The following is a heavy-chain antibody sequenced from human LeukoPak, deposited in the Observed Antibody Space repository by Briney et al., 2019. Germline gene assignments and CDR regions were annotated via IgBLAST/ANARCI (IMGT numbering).Heavy chain of an antibody. CDR2: IYYSGST. Sequence: SQTLPLTCTVSGGSISSGGYSWSWIRQHPGKGLEWIGYIYYSGSTYYNPSLKSRVTISVDTSKNQFSLKLSSVTAADTAVYYCARDDGYSAFDYWGQGTLVTVSS. V-gene: IGHV4-31*03. CDR3: ARDDGYSAFDY. J-gene: IGHJ4*02. CDR1: GGSISSGGYS. D-gene: IGHD5-24*01.